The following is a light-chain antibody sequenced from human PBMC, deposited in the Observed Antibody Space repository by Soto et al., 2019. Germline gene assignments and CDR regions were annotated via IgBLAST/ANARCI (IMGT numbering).Light chain of an antibody. CDR2: EVS. V-gene: IGLV2-14*01. CDR1: TSDGGGYNY. J-gene: IGLJ1*01. CDR3: LSKTSSISYV. Sequence: QSVLTQPASVSGSPGQSITISCTGTTSDGGGYNYVSWYQQHPGKVPKLLIHEVSNRPSGVSNRISGSKSGNTASLTLSGLQAEDEADYYCLSKTSSISYVFGTGTKVTVL.